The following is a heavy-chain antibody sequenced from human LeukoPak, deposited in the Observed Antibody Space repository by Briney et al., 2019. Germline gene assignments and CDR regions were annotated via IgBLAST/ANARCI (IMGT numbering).Heavy chain of an antibody. V-gene: IGHV1-8*03. D-gene: IGHD5-12*01. CDR2: MNPNSGST. Sequence: SVKVSCMASGYTLTSYVINWVRQATGQGLYWMGWMNPNSGSTGYAQKFQGRVSITRNTSISTAYMELSGLRSEDTAVYYCARGRSTGYPYYYDDWGQGTLVTV. CDR1: GYTLTSYV. CDR3: ARGRSTGYPYYYDD. J-gene: IGHJ4*02.